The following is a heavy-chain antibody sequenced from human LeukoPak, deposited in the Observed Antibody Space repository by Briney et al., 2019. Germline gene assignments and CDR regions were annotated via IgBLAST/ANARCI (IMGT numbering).Heavy chain of an antibody. V-gene: IGHV1-18*01. CDR2: ISAYNGNT. J-gene: IGHJ4*02. CDR3: ARLGHTTNYYDSSGYYPLDY. Sequence: GASVKVSCKASGYTFTSYGISWVRQAPGQGLEWKGWISAYNGNTNYAQKLQGRVTMTTDTSTSTAYMELRSLRSDDTAVYYCARLGHTTNYYDSSGYYPLDYWGQGTLVTVSS. D-gene: IGHD3-22*01. CDR1: GYTFTSYG.